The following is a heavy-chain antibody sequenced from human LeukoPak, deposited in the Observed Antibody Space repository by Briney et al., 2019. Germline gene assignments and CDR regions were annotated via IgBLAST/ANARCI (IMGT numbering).Heavy chain of an antibody. CDR3: ARGPPRGGAVRYSSGWYVGY. CDR2: INHSGST. J-gene: IGHJ4*02. Sequence: KASETLSLTCAVYGGSFSGYYWSWIRQPPGKGLERIGEINHSGSTNYNPSLKSRVTISVDTSKNQFSLKLSSVTAADTAVYYCARGPPRGGAVRYSSGWYVGYWGQGTLVTVSS. V-gene: IGHV4-34*01. D-gene: IGHD6-19*01. CDR1: GGSFSGYY.